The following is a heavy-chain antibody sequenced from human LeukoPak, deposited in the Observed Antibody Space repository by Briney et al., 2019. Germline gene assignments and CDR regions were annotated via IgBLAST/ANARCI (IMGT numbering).Heavy chain of an antibody. V-gene: IGHV4-4*07. J-gene: IGHJ3*02. D-gene: IGHD5-18*01. Sequence: SEALSLTCTVSGGSLRTYYWTWIRQAAGRGLEWIGRVYSTGSTNYNPSLKSRVTMSVDTSKDQFSLHLSSVTAADTAVYYCARIYGYAFDIWGQGTMVIVSA. CDR1: GGSLRTYY. CDR2: VYSTGST. CDR3: ARIYGYAFDI.